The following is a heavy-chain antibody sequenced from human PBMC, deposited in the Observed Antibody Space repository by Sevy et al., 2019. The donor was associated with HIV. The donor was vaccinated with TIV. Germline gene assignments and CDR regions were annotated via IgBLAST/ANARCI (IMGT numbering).Heavy chain of an antibody. CDR2: ISYSSNYI. CDR1: GFSFSTYM. CDR3: ARPYGSGSWEAFDV. J-gene: IGHJ3*01. D-gene: IGHD3-10*01. V-gene: IGHV3-21*01. Sequence: GGSLRLSCTASGFSFSTYMMNWVRQAPGKGLEWVASISYSSNYIYYGDSLKGRFTISRDNAKNSLFLQMNSLRAEDTAVYYCARPYGSGSWEAFDVWGQGTMVTVSS.